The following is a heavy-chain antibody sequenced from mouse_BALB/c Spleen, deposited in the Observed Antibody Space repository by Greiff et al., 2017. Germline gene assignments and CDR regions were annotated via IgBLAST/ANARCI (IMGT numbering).Heavy chain of an antibody. J-gene: IGHJ2*01. CDR1: GFTFRSYA. CDR2: ISSGGST. CDR3: ARVREGYGYLYYFDY. V-gene: IGHV5-6-5*01. Sequence: EVQRVESGGGLVKPGGSLKLSCAASGFTFRSYAMSWVRQTPEKRLEWVASISSGGSTYYPDSVKGRFTISRDNARNILYLQMSSLRSEDTAMYYCARVREGYGYLYYFDYWGQGTTLTVSS. D-gene: IGHD1-2*01.